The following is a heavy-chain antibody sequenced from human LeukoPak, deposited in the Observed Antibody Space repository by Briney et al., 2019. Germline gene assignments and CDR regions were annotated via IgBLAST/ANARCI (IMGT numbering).Heavy chain of an antibody. CDR2: ITSASSAM. V-gene: IGHV3-21*01. CDR1: GVDFSRCR. D-gene: IGHD3-10*01. J-gene: IGHJ4*02. Sequence: PGGSLAVSRGGSGVDFSRCRMIWGRQGLEKGLEWVSSITSASSAMYYADSVKGRFIISRDNAKKSLYLQMDSLRAEDTAVYFCARGIRGVLKYIDSWGQGTLVTVSS. CDR3: ARGIRGVLKYIDS.